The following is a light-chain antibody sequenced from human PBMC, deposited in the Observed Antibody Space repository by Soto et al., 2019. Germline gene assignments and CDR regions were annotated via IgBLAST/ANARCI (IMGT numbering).Light chain of an antibody. V-gene: IGLV1-44*01. J-gene: IGLJ2*01. CDR2: SSN. CDR1: TSNIGSNT. Sequence: QSVLTQPPSASGTPGQRVTISCSGSTSNIGSNTVNWYQQLPGTAPKLLIYSSNQRPSGVPDRFSGSKSGTSASLAISGLQSGDEAEYYCAAWDDSLDVVAFGGGTKVTVL. CDR3: AAWDDSLDVVA.